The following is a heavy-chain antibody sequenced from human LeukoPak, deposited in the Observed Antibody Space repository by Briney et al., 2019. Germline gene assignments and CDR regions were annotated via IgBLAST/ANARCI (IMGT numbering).Heavy chain of an antibody. V-gene: IGHV4-61*01. J-gene: IGHJ6*02. D-gene: IGHD3-10*01. CDR1: GGSVSSGSYY. Sequence: PSETLSLTCAVSGGSVSSGSYYWSWIRQPPGKGLEWIGYIYYSGSTNYNPSLKSRVTISVDTSKNQFSLKLSSVTAADTAVYYCATPYYYGSGSYYKGYYYYGMDVWGQGTTVTVSS. CDR3: ATPYYYGSGSYYKGYYYYGMDV. CDR2: IYYSGST.